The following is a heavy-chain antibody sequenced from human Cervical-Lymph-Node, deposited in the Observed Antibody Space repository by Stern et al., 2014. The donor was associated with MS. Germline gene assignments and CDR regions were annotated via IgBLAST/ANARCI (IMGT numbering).Heavy chain of an antibody. CDR2: IKSKTDCGTT. D-gene: IGHD4-17*01. CDR3: TTAVTPSPFDY. Sequence: EMQLVESGGGLVKPGGSHRLSCAASGFTFTHAWMNWVRQDPGKGLEWVGRIKSKTDCGTTDFAAPVKGRFTISRDDSKNMLYLQLNSLKTEDTAVYYCTTAVTPSPFDYWGQGALVTVSS. V-gene: IGHV3-15*01. J-gene: IGHJ4*02. CDR1: GFTFTHAW.